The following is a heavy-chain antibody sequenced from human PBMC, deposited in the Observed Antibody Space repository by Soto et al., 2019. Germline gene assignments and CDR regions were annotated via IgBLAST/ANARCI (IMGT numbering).Heavy chain of an antibody. CDR2: ISYDGSNK. V-gene: IGHV3-30*03. Sequence: GGSLRLSCVVSGFTFSRYGMYWVRQAPGKGLEWVAVISYDGSNKYYADSVKGRFTISRDNSKNTLYLQMNSLGAEDTAVYYCARDFVVGGPTINYYYGMDVWGQGTTVTVSS. D-gene: IGHD1-26*01. CDR1: GFTFSRYG. CDR3: ARDFVVGGPTINYYYGMDV. J-gene: IGHJ6*02.